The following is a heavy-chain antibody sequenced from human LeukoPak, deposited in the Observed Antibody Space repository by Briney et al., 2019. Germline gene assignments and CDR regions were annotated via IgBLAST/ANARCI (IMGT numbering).Heavy chain of an antibody. J-gene: IGHJ4*02. CDR2: INPNNGGT. CDR1: GYTFTCYY. D-gene: IGHD6-19*01. V-gene: IGHV1-2*02. CDR3: ARGSGRGWLKNDY. Sequence: ASVKVSCKASGYTFTCYYMHWVRQAPGQGLEWMGWINPNNGGTNYAQKFQGSVTMTRDTSISTAYMELSRLRSDDTAVYYCARGSGRGWLKNDYWGQGTLVTVSS.